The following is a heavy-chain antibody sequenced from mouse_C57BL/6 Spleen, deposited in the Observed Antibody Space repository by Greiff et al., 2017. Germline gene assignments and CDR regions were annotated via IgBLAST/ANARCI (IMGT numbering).Heavy chain of an antibody. CDR1: GYTFTSYW. D-gene: IGHD1-1*01. J-gene: IGHJ4*01. V-gene: IGHV1-64*01. CDR3: ARDYGLGYAMDY. CDR2: IHPNSGST. Sequence: VKLQQPGAELVKPGASVKLSCKASGYTFTSYWMHWVKQRPGQGLEWIGMIHPNSGSTNYNEKFKSKATLTVDKSSSTAYMQLSSLTSEDSAVYYCARDYGLGYAMDYWGQGTSVTVSS.